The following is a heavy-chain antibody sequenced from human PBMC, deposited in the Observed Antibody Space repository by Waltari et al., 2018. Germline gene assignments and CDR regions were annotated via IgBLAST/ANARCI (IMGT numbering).Heavy chain of an antibody. CDR3: GRVWFHSGLDY. V-gene: IGHV1-2*02. CDR2: INPNSGGT. Sequence: QVQLVQSGAEVKKAGASVKVSCQASAYTFSNSMHWVRQAPEQGLGWMGWINPNSGGTRYAERLQGRVTMTRDTATTTVIMELSGLRDDDTAVYYCGRVWFHSGLDYWGQGTRVTVSS. J-gene: IGHJ4*02. CDR1: AYTFSNS. D-gene: IGHD6-19*01.